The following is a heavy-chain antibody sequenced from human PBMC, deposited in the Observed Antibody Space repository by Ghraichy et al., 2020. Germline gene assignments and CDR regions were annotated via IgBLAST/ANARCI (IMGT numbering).Heavy chain of an antibody. D-gene: IGHD3-22*01. CDR2: ISSNGGST. CDR3: VKVGPDSSGYFRADYGMDV. Sequence: GGSLRLSCSASGFTFSSYAMHWVRQAPGKGLEYVSAISSNGGSTYYADSVKGRFTISRDNSKNTLYLQMSSLRAEDTAVYYCVKVGPDSSGYFRADYGMDVWGQGTTVTVSS. J-gene: IGHJ6*02. V-gene: IGHV3-64D*06. CDR1: GFTFSSYA.